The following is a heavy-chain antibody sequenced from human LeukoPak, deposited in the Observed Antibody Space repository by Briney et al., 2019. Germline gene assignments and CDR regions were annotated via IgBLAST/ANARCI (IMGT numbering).Heavy chain of an antibody. CDR3: ARDVGSGYYPPPIDY. V-gene: IGHV3-7*01. CDR2: IKTDGSEK. J-gene: IGHJ4*02. CDR1: AFTFSYYW. D-gene: IGHD3-3*01. Sequence: QTGGSLRLSCAASAFTFSYYWMNWVRQAPGKGLEWVANIKTDGSEKYYVDSVKGRVTISRDNAKNSLYLQMNSLRAEDTAVYYCARDVGSGYYPPPIDYWGQGTLVTVSS.